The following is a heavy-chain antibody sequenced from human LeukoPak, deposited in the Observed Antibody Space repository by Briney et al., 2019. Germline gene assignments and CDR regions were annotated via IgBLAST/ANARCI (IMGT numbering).Heavy chain of an antibody. CDR3: VVQAGLTYYDISFDS. CDR1: RLKISDYS. J-gene: IGHJ5*01. V-gene: IGHV3-11*01. Sequence: PGGSLRLSCAASRLKISDYSMSWIRQSPGKGLEWVSSINNGGGVIQYANSVKGRFTISRGNAKNSLYLQMNSLTAEDTAVYYCVVQAGLTYYDISFDSWGQGTLVTVSS. CDR2: INNGGGVI. D-gene: IGHD3-9*01.